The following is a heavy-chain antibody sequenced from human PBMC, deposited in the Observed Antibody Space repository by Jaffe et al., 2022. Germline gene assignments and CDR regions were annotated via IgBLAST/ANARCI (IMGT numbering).Heavy chain of an antibody. Sequence: QVQLQESGPGLVKPSETLSLTCTISGGSIDYYYWSWIRQPPGKGLEWIGYVRHTGTSSYNPSLKSRVTISLDTSTKQFSLKLSSLTAADTAVYYCARLDQDGYGHYLSFEYWGQGSLVIVSS. CDR2: VRHTGTS. J-gene: IGHJ4*02. V-gene: IGHV4-59*01. D-gene: IGHD4-17*01. CDR1: GGSIDYYY. CDR3: ARLDQDGYGHYLSFEY.